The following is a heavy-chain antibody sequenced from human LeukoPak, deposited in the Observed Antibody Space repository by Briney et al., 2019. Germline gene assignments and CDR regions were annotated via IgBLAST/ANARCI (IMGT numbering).Heavy chain of an antibody. CDR3: AKSPPNKAAAGLFDY. J-gene: IGHJ4*02. CDR1: GFTVSSNY. V-gene: IGHV3-11*01. D-gene: IGHD6-13*01. Sequence: GGSLRLSCAASGFTVSSNYMSWVRQAPGKGLEWVSYISSSGSTIYYADSVKGRFTISRDNAKNSLYLQMNSLRAEDTAVYYCAKSPPNKAAAGLFDYWGQGTLVTVSS. CDR2: ISSSGSTI.